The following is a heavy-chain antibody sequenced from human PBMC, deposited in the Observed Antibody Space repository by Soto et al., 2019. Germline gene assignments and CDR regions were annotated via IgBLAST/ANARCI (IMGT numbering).Heavy chain of an antibody. CDR2: ISGNGDTT. J-gene: IGHJ6*02. CDR3: ARAWRADV. CDR1: GFTFSNYA. Sequence: EVQLVESGGGLVQPGGSLRLSCVASGFTFSNYAMHWVRQAPGKGLECVSVISGNGDTTYYANSVKDRFTISRDNSKDTLYLQMGSLRADDMAVYYWARAWRADVWGQGTTVAVSS. V-gene: IGHV3-64*01.